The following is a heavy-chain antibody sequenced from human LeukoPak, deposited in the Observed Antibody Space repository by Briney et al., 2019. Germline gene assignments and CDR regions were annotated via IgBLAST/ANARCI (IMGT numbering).Heavy chain of an antibody. V-gene: IGHV3-23*01. CDR2: ISGSGGST. CDR1: GFTFSSYA. Sequence: GGSLRLSCAASGFTFSSYAMSWVRQAPGKGLEWVSAISGSGGSTYYADSVKGRFTISRDNSKNTLYLQMNSLRAEDTAVYYCAELGRRVLRYFDRNCFDYWGQGTLVTVSS. CDR3: AELGRRVLRYFDRNCFDY. J-gene: IGHJ4*02. D-gene: IGHD3-9*01.